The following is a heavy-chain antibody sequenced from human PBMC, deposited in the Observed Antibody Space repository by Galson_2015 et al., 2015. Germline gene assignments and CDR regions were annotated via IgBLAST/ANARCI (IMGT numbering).Heavy chain of an antibody. Sequence: SVKVSCKASGYTFTGYYMHWVRQAPGQGLEWMGWINPNSGGTNYAQKFQGWVTMTRDTSISTAYMELSRLRSDDTAVYYCARAERENLRLIAVAGRTPAPFDYWGQGTLVTVSS. D-gene: IGHD6-19*01. CDR3: ARAERENLRLIAVAGRTPAPFDY. V-gene: IGHV1-2*04. CDR2: INPNSGGT. CDR1: GYTFTGYY. J-gene: IGHJ4*02.